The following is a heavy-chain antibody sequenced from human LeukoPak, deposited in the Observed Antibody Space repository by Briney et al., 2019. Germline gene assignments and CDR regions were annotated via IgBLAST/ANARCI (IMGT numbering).Heavy chain of an antibody. CDR2: INQSGST. CDR1: GGSFSGYY. J-gene: IGHJ4*02. V-gene: IGHV4-34*01. D-gene: IGHD2-15*01. CDR3: ARRARGKKYCSGGSCYTHFDY. Sequence: SETLSLTCAVYGGSFSGYYWSWIRQPPRKGLEWIGEINQSGSTNYNPSLKSRVTISVDTSKNQFSLKLSSVTAADTAVYYCARRARGKKYCSGGSCYTHFDYWGQGTLVTVSS.